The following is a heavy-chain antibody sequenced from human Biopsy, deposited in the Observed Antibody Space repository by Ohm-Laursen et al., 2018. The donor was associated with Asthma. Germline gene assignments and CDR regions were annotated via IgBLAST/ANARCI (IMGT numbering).Heavy chain of an antibody. D-gene: IGHD6-13*01. CDR1: SGSGGYMRSGNYY. J-gene: IGHJ6*02. CDR2: IYYSGTT. CDR3: VRGSSSWHHGPFHYYYGLDV. V-gene: IGHV4-39*01. Sequence: SETLSLTCSLSSGSGGYMRSGNYYWGWIRQPPGKGLEWIGSIYYSGTTYYNPSLESRVTVPAKTSKNQFSLKLTSVTAADTAVYYCVRGSSSWHHGPFHYYYGLDVWGQGTTATVSS.